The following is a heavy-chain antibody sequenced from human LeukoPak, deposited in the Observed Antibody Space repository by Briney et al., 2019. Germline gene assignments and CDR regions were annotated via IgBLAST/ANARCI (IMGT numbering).Heavy chain of an antibody. J-gene: IGHJ6*02. CDR1: GFTFSSYA. D-gene: IGHD3-9*01. V-gene: IGHV3-30-3*01. Sequence: GGSLRLSCAASGFTFSSYAMHWVRQGPGKGLEWVAIISYDGSSKYYADSVKGRFTISRDNSKNTLYLQMNSLRAEDPAVYFCARARYYDILTGSSAYYGMDVWGQGTTVTVSS. CDR2: ISYDGSSK. CDR3: ARARYYDILTGSSAYYGMDV.